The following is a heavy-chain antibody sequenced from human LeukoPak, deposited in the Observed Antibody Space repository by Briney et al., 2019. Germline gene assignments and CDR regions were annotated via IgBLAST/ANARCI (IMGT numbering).Heavy chain of an antibody. V-gene: IGHV3-23*01. CDR2: INGSGSST. CDR1: GFTFSSYA. Sequence: GGSLRLSCAASGFTFSSYAMSWVRQAPGKGLEWVSAINGSGSSTYYADSVKGRFTISRDNSKNTLYLQMGSLRAEDMAVYYCARALKLGKGYYYYYMDVWGKGTTVTVSS. CDR3: ARALKLGKGYYYYYMDV. D-gene: IGHD7-27*01. J-gene: IGHJ6*03.